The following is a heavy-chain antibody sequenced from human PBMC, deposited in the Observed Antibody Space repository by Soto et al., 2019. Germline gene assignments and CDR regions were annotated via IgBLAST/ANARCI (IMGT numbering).Heavy chain of an antibody. J-gene: IGHJ4*02. CDR1: GFSLSTSGVG. CDR2: IYWDDDK. CDR3: AHIRRDFYDILTGYYDYFDY. D-gene: IGHD3-9*01. Sequence: SGPTLVNPTQSLTLTCTFSGFSLSTSGVGVGWIRQPPGKALEWLALIYWDDDKRYSPSLKSRLTITKDTPKNQVVLTMTNMDPVDTATYYCAHIRRDFYDILTGYYDYFDYWGQGTLVTVSS. V-gene: IGHV2-5*02.